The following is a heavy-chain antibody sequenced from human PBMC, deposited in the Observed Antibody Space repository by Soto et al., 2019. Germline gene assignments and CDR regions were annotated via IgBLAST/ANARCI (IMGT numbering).Heavy chain of an antibody. D-gene: IGHD6-13*01. Sequence: GASVKVSCKASGGTFSSCAISWVRQAPGQGLEWMGGITPIFGTANYAQKFQGRVTITADESTSTAYMELSSLRSEDTAVYYCARDPRKGRTSSTLHREWYYYYGMDVWGQGTTVTV. V-gene: IGHV1-69*13. CDR1: GGTFSSCA. CDR2: ITPIFGTA. CDR3: ARDPRKGRTSSTLHREWYYYYGMDV. J-gene: IGHJ6*02.